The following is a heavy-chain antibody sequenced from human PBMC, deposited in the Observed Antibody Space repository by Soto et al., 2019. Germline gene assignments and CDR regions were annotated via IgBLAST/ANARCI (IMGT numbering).Heavy chain of an antibody. CDR3: ARDRYYYDSSGYPDY. D-gene: IGHD3-22*01. V-gene: IGHV1-18*01. Sequence: QVQLVQSGAEVKKPGASVKVSCKASGYTFTSYGISWVRQAPGQGLEWLGWISAYNGNTNYAQKLQGRVTMTTDTSTSTAYMELRSLRSDDTAVYYCARDRYYYDSSGYPDYWGQGTLVTVSS. J-gene: IGHJ4*02. CDR1: GYTFTSYG. CDR2: ISAYNGNT.